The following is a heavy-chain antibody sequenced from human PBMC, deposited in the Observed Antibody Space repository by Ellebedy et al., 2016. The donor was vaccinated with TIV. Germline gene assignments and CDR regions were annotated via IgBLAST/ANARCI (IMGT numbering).Heavy chain of an antibody. Sequence: MPSETLSLTCALSGDSVSSNSATWNWIRQSPSRGLEWLGRTYYRSKWHNEYAISVRSRITINPDTSKNQFSLQLNSVTPEDTAVYYCARALPHFDIWGQGTMVTVSS. J-gene: IGHJ3*02. V-gene: IGHV6-1*01. CDR1: GDSVSSNSAT. CDR3: ARALPHFDI. CDR2: TYYRSKWHN.